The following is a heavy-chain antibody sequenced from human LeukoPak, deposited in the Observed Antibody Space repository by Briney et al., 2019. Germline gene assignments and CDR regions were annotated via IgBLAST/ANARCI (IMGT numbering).Heavy chain of an antibody. CDR3: ARGSAYYSTSSFVDY. Sequence: PGGSLRLSCAASGFTFSSYWMTWVRQAPGKGLEWVANIKQDGSEKYYVDSVKGRFTISRDNAKNSLYLQMSSLRAEDTAVYYCARGSAYYSTSSFVDYWGQGTLVTVSS. CDR2: IKQDGSEK. D-gene: IGHD6-6*01. V-gene: IGHV3-7*01. CDR1: GFTFSSYW. J-gene: IGHJ4*02.